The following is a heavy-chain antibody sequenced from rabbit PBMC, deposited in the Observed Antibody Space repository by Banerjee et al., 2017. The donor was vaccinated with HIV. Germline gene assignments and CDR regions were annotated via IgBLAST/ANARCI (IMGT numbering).Heavy chain of an antibody. V-gene: IGHV1S40*01. J-gene: IGHJ4*01. CDR2: IDPDYGST. CDR1: GFSFSSGYD. D-gene: IGHD6-1*01. Sequence: QQLVESGGGLVKPGASLTLTCTASGFSFSSGYDMCWVRQAPGKGLEWIAFIDPDYGSTDYTTWAKGRFTISKTSSTTVTLQMTSLTAADTATYFCARAGYVGFGYDLWGPGTLVTVS. CDR3: ARAGYVGFGYDL.